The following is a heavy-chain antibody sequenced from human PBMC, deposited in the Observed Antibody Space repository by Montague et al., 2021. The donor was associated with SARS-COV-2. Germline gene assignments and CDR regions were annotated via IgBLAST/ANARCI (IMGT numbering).Heavy chain of an antibody. Sequence: SETLSLTCAVYGGSFSDYHWTWIRRYPGGGLEWIGQINYGGSTKYNPSLRSRVTISIDTSKNQFSLKLTSVTAADTAVYYCARGAPGYWGQGTLVTVSS. V-gene: IGHV4-34*01. CDR3: ARGAPGY. J-gene: IGHJ4*02. CDR1: GGSFSDYH. D-gene: IGHD1-1*01. CDR2: INYGGST.